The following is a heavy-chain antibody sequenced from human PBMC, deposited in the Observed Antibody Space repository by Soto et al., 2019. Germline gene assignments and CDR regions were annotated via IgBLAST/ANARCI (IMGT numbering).Heavy chain of an antibody. Sequence: PGGSLRLSCAASAFTFSNYDMNWVRQAPGKGLEWVSVISGSGGSTHYADSVKGRFAISRDNSKNTLYLQMNSLRAEDTAIYYCAKDKGGSTCSSFDYWGQGTLVTVSS. CDR1: AFTFSNYD. CDR2: ISGSGGST. CDR3: AKDKGGSTCSSFDY. V-gene: IGHV3-23*01. J-gene: IGHJ4*02. D-gene: IGHD6-13*01.